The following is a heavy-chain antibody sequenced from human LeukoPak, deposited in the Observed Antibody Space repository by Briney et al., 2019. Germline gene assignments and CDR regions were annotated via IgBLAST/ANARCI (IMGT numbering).Heavy chain of an antibody. J-gene: IGHJ5*02. CDR2: IYYSGST. CDR3: ARHHPSWYYYDSSGYPTLGWFDP. D-gene: IGHD3-22*01. V-gene: IGHV4-59*08. Sequence: SETLSLTCTVTGGSISSYYWSWVRQPPGKGLEWIGYIYYSGSTNYNPSLKSRVTISVDTSKNQFSLKLSSVTAADTAVYYCARHHPSWYYYDSSGYPTLGWFDPWGQGTLVTVSS. CDR1: GGSISSYY.